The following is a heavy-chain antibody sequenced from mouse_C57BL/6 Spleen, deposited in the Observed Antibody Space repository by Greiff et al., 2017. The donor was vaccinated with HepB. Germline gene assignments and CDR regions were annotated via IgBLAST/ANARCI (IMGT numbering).Heavy chain of an antibody. D-gene: IGHD1-1*01. CDR1: GYTFTSYW. V-gene: IGHV1-50*01. Sequence: QVQLQQPGAELVKPGASVKLSCKASGYTFTSYWMQWVKQRPGQGLEWIGEIDPSDSYTNYNQKFKGKATLTVDTSSSTAYMQLSSLTSEDSAVYYCARPYYYGSSLHWYFDVWGTGTTVTVSS. J-gene: IGHJ1*03. CDR3: ARPYYYGSSLHWYFDV. CDR2: IDPSDSYT.